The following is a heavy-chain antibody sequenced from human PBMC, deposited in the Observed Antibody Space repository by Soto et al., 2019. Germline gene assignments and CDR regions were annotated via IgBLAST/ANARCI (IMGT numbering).Heavy chain of an antibody. J-gene: IGHJ4*02. CDR2: IIPVFQTA. D-gene: IGHD3-22*01. Sequence: SVKVSCKASGGLFSSYPISWVRQVPGQVLEWMGVIIPVFQTAYYTQRFQGRVTITADESTNTAYMELSSLRSEDTAIYYCARGGSGYTWFNEFWGQGTLVTVSS. CDR1: GGLFSSYP. V-gene: IGHV1-69*13. CDR3: ARGGSGYTWFNEF.